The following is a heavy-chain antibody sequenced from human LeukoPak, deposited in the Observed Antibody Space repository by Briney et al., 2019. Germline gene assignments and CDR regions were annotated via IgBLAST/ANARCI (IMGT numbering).Heavy chain of an antibody. CDR3: AREAKGGYGTSDY. D-gene: IGHD5-12*01. CDR1: GFTVSSNY. J-gene: IGHJ4*02. Sequence: PGGSLRLSCAASGFTVSSNYMSWVRQAPGKGLEWVSVIYSGGSTYYADSVKGRFTISRDNSKNTLYLQMNSLRAEDTAVYYCAREAKGGYGTSDYWGQGTLVTVSS. CDR2: IYSGGST. V-gene: IGHV3-66*01.